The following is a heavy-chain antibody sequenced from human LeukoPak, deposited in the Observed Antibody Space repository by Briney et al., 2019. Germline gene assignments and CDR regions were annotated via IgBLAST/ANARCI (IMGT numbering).Heavy chain of an antibody. CDR1: GFTVSSNY. CDR3: ASYYDSSGNAFDI. J-gene: IGHJ3*02. CDR2: IYSGGST. Sequence: PGGSLRLSCAASGFTVSSNYMSWVRQAPGKGLEWVSVIYSGGSTSYADSVKGRFTIHRDNSKNTLYLQMNSLGAEDTAGYYCASYYDSSGNAFDIWGQGTMVTVSS. V-gene: IGHV3-53*01. D-gene: IGHD3-22*01.